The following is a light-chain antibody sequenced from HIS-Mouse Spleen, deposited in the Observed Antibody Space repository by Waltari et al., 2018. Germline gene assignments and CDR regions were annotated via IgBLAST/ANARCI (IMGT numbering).Light chain of an antibody. V-gene: IGKV3-20*01. J-gene: IGKJ2*01. CDR3: QQYGSSPMYT. Sequence: EIVLTQSPGTLSLSPGERATLSCRASQSVSSIYLAWYQQKPGQAPRLFIYGASSRATGIPDRFSGSGSGTDFTLTISRLEPEDFAVYYCQQYGSSPMYTFGQGTKLEIK. CDR1: QSVSSIY. CDR2: GAS.